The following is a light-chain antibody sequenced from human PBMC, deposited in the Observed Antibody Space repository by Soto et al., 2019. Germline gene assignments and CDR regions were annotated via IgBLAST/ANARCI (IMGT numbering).Light chain of an antibody. CDR2: GVS. J-gene: IGKJ5*01. Sequence: DVQMTQSPYSLYASKGDNVAITCRASQSISSSLHWYQQKSGKAPNLLIYGVSRLQGGVPSRFSGSGSGTDFTLSISSLQPEDLASYYCQQSYTAPSITFGQGTRLEIK. CDR1: QSISSS. V-gene: IGKV1-39*01. CDR3: QQSYTAPSIT.